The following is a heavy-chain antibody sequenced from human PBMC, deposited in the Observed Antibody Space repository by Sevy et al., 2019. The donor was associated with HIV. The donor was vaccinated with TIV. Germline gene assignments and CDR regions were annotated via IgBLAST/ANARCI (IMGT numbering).Heavy chain of an antibody. CDR1: GFTFNGYS. Sequence: GGSLRLSCVASGFTFNGYSMNWVRQTPGKGLEWISYITNNGDTIYYADSVKGRFTISRDNAKNSLYLQMNSLRVEDTAIYYCASPPWYSYVSLYYFDSWGQGTLVTVSS. D-gene: IGHD5-18*01. J-gene: IGHJ4*02. CDR3: ASPPWYSYVSLYYFDS. CDR2: ITNNGDTI. V-gene: IGHV3-48*01.